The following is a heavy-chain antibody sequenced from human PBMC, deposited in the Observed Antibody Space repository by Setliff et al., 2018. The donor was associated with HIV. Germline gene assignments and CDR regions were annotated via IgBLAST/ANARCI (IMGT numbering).Heavy chain of an antibody. Sequence: GGSLRLSCVASGFTFNNAWMNWVRQAPGKGLEWLGRIKKSSDGGKTDDASPVKGRFTISRDDSKSTLYLQMNSLKTEDTAVYYCVAVTSLGGFKVLGSWGQGTLVTVSS. J-gene: IGHJ4*02. CDR1: GFTFNNAW. V-gene: IGHV3-15*01. CDR3: VAVTSLGGFKVLGS. D-gene: IGHD3-16*01. CDR2: IKKSSDGGKT.